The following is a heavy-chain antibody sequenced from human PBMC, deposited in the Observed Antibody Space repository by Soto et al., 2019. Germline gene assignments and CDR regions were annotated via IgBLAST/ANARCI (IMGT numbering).Heavy chain of an antibody. V-gene: IGHV3-30*18. D-gene: IGHD5-12*01. CDR2: ISYDGNNI. J-gene: IGHJ4*02. CDR3: AKDLKGWLPGYFVDS. Sequence: QVQLLQSGGGVVQPGGSLRLSCVTSGFTFSNYGMHWVRQAPGRGLEWVAVISYDGNNIFYGDSVRGRFTISRDNSKNTLYLQIDSLRVEDTAVYYCAKDLKGWLPGYFVDSWGQGTLVTVSS. CDR1: GFTFSNYG.